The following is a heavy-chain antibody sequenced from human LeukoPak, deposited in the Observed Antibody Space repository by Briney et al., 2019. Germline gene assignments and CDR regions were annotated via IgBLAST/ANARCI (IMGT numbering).Heavy chain of an antibody. CDR2: IYYSGST. J-gene: IGHJ5*02. Sequence: SETLSLTCTVSGGSISSYYWSWIRQPPGKGLEWIGYIYYSGSTNYNPSLKSRVTISVDTSKNQFSLKLSSVTAADTAVYYCARHPWTGSQARWFDPWGQGTLVTVSS. V-gene: IGHV4-59*01. CDR1: GGSISSYY. D-gene: IGHD1-1*01. CDR3: ARHPWTGSQARWFDP.